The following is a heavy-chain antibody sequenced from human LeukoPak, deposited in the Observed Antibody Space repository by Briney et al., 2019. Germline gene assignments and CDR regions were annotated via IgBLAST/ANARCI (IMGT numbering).Heavy chain of an antibody. D-gene: IGHD2-2*02. CDR2: INHSGST. V-gene: IGHV4-34*01. Sequence: SETLSLTCAVYGGSFSGYYWSWIRQPPGKGLDWIGEINHSGSTNYNPSPKSRVTISVDTSKNQFSLKLSSVTAADTAVYYCARASYQLLYDYYYGMDVWGQGTTVTVSS. J-gene: IGHJ6*02. CDR1: GGSFSGYY. CDR3: ARASYQLLYDYYYGMDV.